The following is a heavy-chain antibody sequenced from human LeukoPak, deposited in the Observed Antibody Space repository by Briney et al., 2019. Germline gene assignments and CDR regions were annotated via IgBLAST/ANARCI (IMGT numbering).Heavy chain of an antibody. CDR2: VSGSAGST. V-gene: IGHV3-23*01. J-gene: IGHJ4*02. CDR1: GFTFSSYA. Sequence: HPGGSLRLSCAASGFTFSSYAMSWVRQAPGKGLEWVSSVSGSAGSTYYADSVKGRFTISRDNSKNTLYLQMNSLRAEDTAVYYCAKSIVPWFGEADYWGQGTLVTVSS. CDR3: AKSIVPWFGEADY. D-gene: IGHD3-10*01.